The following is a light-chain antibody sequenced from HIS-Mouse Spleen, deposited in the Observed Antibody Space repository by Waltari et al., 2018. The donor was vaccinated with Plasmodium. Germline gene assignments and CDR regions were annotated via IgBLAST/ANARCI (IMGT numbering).Light chain of an antibody. Sequence: QSVLTQPPSASGAPGQRVTIPCTGSRPNIGAGYAVHWYQQLPGTPPKLLIYGNSNRPSGVPDRFSGSKSGTSASLAITGLQAEDEADYYCQSYDSSLSGSGVFGGGTKLTVL. V-gene: IGLV1-40*01. J-gene: IGLJ3*02. CDR1: RPNIGAGYA. CDR2: GNS. CDR3: QSYDSSLSGSGV.